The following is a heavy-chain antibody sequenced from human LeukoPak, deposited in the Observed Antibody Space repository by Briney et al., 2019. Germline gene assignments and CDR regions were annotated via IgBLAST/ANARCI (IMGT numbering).Heavy chain of an antibody. J-gene: IGHJ4*02. CDR3: ATYRQVLLPFES. CDR1: GFTFSSYG. D-gene: IGHD2-8*02. V-gene: IGHV3-23*01. CDR2: ISGSGGST. Sequence: GGTLRLSCAASGFTFSSYGMSWVRQAPGKGLEWVSAISGSGGSTYYADSVKGRFTISRDNSKNTLYLHMNSLRAEDTAIYYCATYRQVLLPFESWGQGTLVTVSS.